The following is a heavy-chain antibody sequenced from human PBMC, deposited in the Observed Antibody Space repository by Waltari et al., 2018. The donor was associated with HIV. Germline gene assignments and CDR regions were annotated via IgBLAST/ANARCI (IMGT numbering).Heavy chain of an antibody. J-gene: IGHJ4*02. CDR1: GFTFSSYS. Sequence: EVQLVESGGGLVKPGGSMSLSCAASGFTFSSYSMHWVRQAPVKGLEWVSSISSSSSYIYYADSVKGRITISRDNAKNSLYLQMNSLRAEDTAVYYCARFDYDSKVDYWGQGTLVTVSS. V-gene: IGHV3-21*01. CDR3: ARFDYDSKVDY. D-gene: IGHD3-22*01. CDR2: ISSSSSYI.